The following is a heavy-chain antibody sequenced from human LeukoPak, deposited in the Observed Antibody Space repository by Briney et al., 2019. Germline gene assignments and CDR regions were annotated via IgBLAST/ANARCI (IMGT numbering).Heavy chain of an antibody. D-gene: IGHD2-15*01. CDR1: GGSFSGYY. CDR2: INHSGST. Sequence: SSETLSLTCAVCGGSFSGYYWSWIRQPPGKGLEWIGEINHSGSTNYNPSLKSRVTISVDTSKNQFSLKLSSVTAADTAVYYCARARYCSGGSCYYNRPYNTKEYFQHWGQGTLVTVSS. J-gene: IGHJ1*01. CDR3: ARARYCSGGSCYYNRPYNTKEYFQH. V-gene: IGHV4-34*01.